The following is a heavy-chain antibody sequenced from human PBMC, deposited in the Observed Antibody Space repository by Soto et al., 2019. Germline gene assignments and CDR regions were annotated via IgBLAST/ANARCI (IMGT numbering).Heavy chain of an antibody. CDR3: ARERKGYCSGGSCYGGYYGMDV. Sequence: PSETLSLTCTVSGGSISSGGYYWSWIRQHPGKGLEWIGYIYYSGSTYYNPSLKSRVTISVDTSKNQFSLKLSSVTAADTAVYYCARERKGYCSGGSCYGGYYGMDVWGQGTTVTVS. CDR2: IYYSGST. V-gene: IGHV4-31*03. J-gene: IGHJ6*02. CDR1: GGSISSGGYY. D-gene: IGHD2-15*01.